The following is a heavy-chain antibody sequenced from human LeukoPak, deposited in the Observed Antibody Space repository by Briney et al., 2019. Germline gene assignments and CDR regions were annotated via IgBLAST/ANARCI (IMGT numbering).Heavy chain of an antibody. V-gene: IGHV3-21*01. CDR1: GFTFRSYT. CDR3: AAMTGMDV. CDR2: ISSGSSNI. Sequence: PGGSLRLSCAASGFTFRSYTMNWARQAPGKGLEWVSSISSGSSNIYYADSVKGRFTISRDNAKNSLYLQMNNLRAEDTAVYYCAAMTGMDVWGQGTTVIVSS. D-gene: IGHD2-2*01. J-gene: IGHJ6*02.